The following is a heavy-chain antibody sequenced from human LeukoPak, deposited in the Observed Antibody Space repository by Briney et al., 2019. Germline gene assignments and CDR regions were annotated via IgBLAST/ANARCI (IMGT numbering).Heavy chain of an antibody. CDR3: ANTMVRGSYNMDV. CDR2: ISNSGSSK. D-gene: IGHD3-10*01. Sequence: RGSLRLSCAASGFTLSRYVMTSGPEAPGTGLEWVSGISNSGSSKYYADSVKGRFTISRDNSRNTLYLLLSSLRAEDTAVYYCANTMVRGSYNMDVWGQGTTVTVSS. V-gene: IGHV3-23*01. J-gene: IGHJ6*02. CDR1: GFTLSRYV.